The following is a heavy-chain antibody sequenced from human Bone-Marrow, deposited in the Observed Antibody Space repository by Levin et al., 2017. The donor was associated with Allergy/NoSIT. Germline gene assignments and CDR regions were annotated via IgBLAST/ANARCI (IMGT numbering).Heavy chain of an antibody. J-gene: IGHJ4*02. CDR1: GFIFSSYS. D-gene: IGHD2-15*01. V-gene: IGHV3-48*01. CDR3: ARRGYYYFDF. CDR2: INSQSTTI. Sequence: PGGSLRLSCAASGFIFSSYSLNWVRQAPGKGLEWISYINSQSTTIKYADSVKGRFTISRDTAKNSLYLQMDSLRVEDTAVYYCARRGYYYFDFWGQGTLVTVSS.